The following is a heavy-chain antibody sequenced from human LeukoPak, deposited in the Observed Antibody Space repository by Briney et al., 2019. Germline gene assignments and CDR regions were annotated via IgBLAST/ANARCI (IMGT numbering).Heavy chain of an antibody. D-gene: IGHD3-3*01. V-gene: IGHV1-3*01. J-gene: IGHJ4*02. CDR1: GYIFTRYA. CDR2: INAGNGNT. Sequence: ASVKVSCKASGYIFTRYAIHWVRQVPGQRLEWMGRINAGNGNTKHSQKIQGRVTITRDTSASTAYMEVSSLRSEDTAVYYSATRLGETIFGVVIPTYFDYWGQGTLVTVSS. CDR3: ATRLGETIFGVVIPTYFDY.